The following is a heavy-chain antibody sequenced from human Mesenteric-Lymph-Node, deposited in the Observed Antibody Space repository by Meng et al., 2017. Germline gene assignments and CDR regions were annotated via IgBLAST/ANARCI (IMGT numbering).Heavy chain of an antibody. J-gene: IGHJ5*02. CDR2: ISTYNGNT. Sequence: QVQLVKSGAEVKKPGASGTVSCKASGYSFTSYGFSWVRQAPGQGLEWMGWISTYNGNTNYAQKLQGRVTMTTDTSTSTAYMELRSLRSDDTAVYYCARGPAAAIPEWFDPWGQGTLVTVSS. CDR1: GYSFTSYG. CDR3: ARGPAAAIPEWFDP. D-gene: IGHD2-2*02. V-gene: IGHV1-18*01.